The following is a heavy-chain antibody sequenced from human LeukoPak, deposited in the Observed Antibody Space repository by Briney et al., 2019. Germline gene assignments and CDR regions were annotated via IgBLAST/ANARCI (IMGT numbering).Heavy chain of an antibody. D-gene: IGHD2-2*01. CDR1: GFTFSDYD. CDR3: AKLCPASCYYYYYGMDV. J-gene: IGHJ6*02. V-gene: IGHV3-11*01. CDR2: ISGYSRDSI. Sequence: PGGSLRLSCAASGFTFSDYDMAWIRQAPGKGLEWVAYISGYSRDSIYYADSVKGRFAISRDDARNSLFLQMDSLRGDDTAVYYCAKLCPASCYYYYYGMDVWGQGTTVTASS.